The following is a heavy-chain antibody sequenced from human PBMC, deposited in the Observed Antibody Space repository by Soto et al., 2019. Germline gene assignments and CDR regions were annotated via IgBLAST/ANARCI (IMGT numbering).Heavy chain of an antibody. CDR2: IYYSGST. V-gene: IGHV4-59*08. Sequence: SETLSLTCTVSGFSISSYYWSWIRQPPGKGLEWIGYIYYSGSTNYNPSLKSRVTISVDTSKNQFSLKLSSVTAADTAVYYCASDSSGYYFDYWGQGTLVTVSS. CDR3: ASDSSGYYFDY. CDR1: GFSISSYY. J-gene: IGHJ4*02. D-gene: IGHD3-22*01.